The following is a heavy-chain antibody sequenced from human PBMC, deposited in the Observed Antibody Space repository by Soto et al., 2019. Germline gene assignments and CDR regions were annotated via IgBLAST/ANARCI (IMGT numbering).Heavy chain of an antibody. D-gene: IGHD3-22*01. J-gene: IGHJ4*02. Sequence: QVQLVESGGGVVQPGRSLRLSCAASGFTFSSYAMHWVRQAPGKGLEWVAVISYDGSNKYYADSVKGRFTISRDNSKNTLYLQMNSLRAEDTAVYYCAREGVVVITAVDYWGQGTLGTASS. V-gene: IGHV3-30-3*01. CDR1: GFTFSSYA. CDR3: AREGVVVITAVDY. CDR2: ISYDGSNK.